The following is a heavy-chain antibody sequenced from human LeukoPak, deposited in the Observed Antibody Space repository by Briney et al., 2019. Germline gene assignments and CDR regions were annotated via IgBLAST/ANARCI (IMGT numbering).Heavy chain of an antibody. CDR3: ARVAPERVIIYYYYYMDV. J-gene: IGHJ6*03. D-gene: IGHD3-3*01. Sequence: SETLSLTCAVYGGSFSGYYWSWIRQPPGKGLEWIGEINHSGSTNYDPSLKSRVTISVDTSKNQFSLKLSSVTAADTAVYYCARVAPERVIIYYYYYMDVWGKGTTVTISS. V-gene: IGHV4-34*01. CDR1: GGSFSGYY. CDR2: INHSGST.